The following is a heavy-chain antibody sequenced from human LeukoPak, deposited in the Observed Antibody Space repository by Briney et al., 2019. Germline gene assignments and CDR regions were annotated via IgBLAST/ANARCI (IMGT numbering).Heavy chain of an antibody. D-gene: IGHD3-3*01. CDR2: ISGNGGST. Sequence: GGSLRLSCAASGFIFSFYSVNWARQAPGKGLEWLTAISGNGGSTYYAEYVKGRFTSSRDNSKNTVYLQMNSLRAEDTAIYYCAKRGGKGITIFGFDYFDYWGQGTLVTVSS. V-gene: IGHV3-23*01. CDR1: GFIFSFYS. CDR3: AKRGGKGITIFGFDYFDY. J-gene: IGHJ4*02.